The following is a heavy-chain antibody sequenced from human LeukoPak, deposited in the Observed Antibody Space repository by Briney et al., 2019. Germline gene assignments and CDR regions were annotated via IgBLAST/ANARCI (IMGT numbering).Heavy chain of an antibody. CDR3: ARDRVDTANDAFDI. J-gene: IGHJ3*02. CDR1: GGSISSGSYY. V-gene: IGHV4-61*02. D-gene: IGHD5-18*01. CDR2: IYTSGST. Sequence: SETLSLTCTVSGGSISSGSYYWSWSRQPAGKGLEWIGRIYTSGSTNYNPSLKSRVTISVDTSKNQFSLKLSSVTAADTAVYYCARDRVDTANDAFDIWGQGTVVTVSS.